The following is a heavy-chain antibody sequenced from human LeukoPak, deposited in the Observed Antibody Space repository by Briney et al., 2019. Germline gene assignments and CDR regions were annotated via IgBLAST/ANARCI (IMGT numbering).Heavy chain of an antibody. J-gene: IGHJ4*02. CDR3: ARGRGDYVLRWCDY. CDR2: INHSGST. D-gene: IGHD4-17*01. CDR1: GGSISSGDYY. V-gene: IGHV4-30-4*08. Sequence: SQTLSLTCTVSGGSISSGDYYWSWIRQPPGKGLEWIGEINHSGSTNYNPSLKSRVTISVDTSKNQFSLKLSSVTAADTAVYYCARGRGDYVLRWCDYWGQGTLVTVSS.